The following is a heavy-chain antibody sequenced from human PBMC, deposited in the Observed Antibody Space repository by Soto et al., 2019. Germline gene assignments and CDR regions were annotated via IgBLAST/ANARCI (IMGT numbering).Heavy chain of an antibody. Sequence: QVQLVQSGAEVRKPGASVMVSCKASGYTFTNYGISWVRQAPGQGLEWVGWISTYNGHTTSAQKLQGRVTMTTDTSTSTVYMELRTLRSDDTAVYYCARDWGQQWLAYGMVVWGQGTTVTVSS. CDR2: ISTYNGHT. CDR1: GYTFTNYG. V-gene: IGHV1-18*01. CDR3: ARDWGQQWLAYGMVV. J-gene: IGHJ6*02. D-gene: IGHD6-19*01.